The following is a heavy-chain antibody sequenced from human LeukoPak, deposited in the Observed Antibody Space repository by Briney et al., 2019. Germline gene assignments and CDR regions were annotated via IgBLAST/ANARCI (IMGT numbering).Heavy chain of an antibody. CDR1: DGSINSYY. V-gene: IGHV4-59*01. CDR2: IYYNGNT. J-gene: IGHJ5*02. D-gene: IGHD6-13*01. Sequence: KTSETLSLTCSVSDGSINSYYWNWIRRPPGKGLEWIGYIYYNGNTNYSPSLKSRVTMSVDTSKNLFSLKVSSVTAADTAVYYCARYSSSSFDPWGQGTLVTVSS. CDR3: ARYSSSSFDP.